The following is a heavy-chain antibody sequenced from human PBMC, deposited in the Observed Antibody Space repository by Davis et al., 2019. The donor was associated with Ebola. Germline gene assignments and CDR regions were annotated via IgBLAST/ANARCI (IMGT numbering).Heavy chain of an antibody. CDR3: ARALLWFGESPTNYFDY. D-gene: IGHD3-10*01. J-gene: IGHJ4*02. CDR2: IYSGGTT. CDR1: GFSVSSNY. Sequence: GESLKISCAASGFSVSSNYMNWVRQAPGKGLEWVSVIYSGGTTYYADSVKGRFTISRDNSKNTVNLQMNSLRAEDTAVYYCARALLWFGESPTNYFDYWGQGTLVTVSS. V-gene: IGHV3-53*01.